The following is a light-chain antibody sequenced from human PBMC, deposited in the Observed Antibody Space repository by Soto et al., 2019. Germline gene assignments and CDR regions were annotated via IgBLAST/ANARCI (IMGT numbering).Light chain of an antibody. V-gene: IGKV1-5*01. CDR2: GAS. CDR1: QSLSNW. Sequence: DIQMTQSPSTLSASVGDRVTITCRASQSLSNWLAWYQQKPVKAPKLLIYGASSLESGVPSRFSGSGSGTEFTLTISSLQPDDFATYYFQQYNSYSLFFGQGTKLEIK. J-gene: IGKJ2*01. CDR3: QQYNSYSLF.